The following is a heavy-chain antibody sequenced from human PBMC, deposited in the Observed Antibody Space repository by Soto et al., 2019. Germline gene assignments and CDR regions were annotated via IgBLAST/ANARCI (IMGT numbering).Heavy chain of an antibody. Sequence: PSETLSLTCTVSGGSISSYYWSWIRQPPGKGLEWIGYIYYSGSTNYNPSLKSRVTISVDTSKNQFSLKLSSVIAADTAVYYCARRGSSGWYFDYWGQGTLVTVSS. CDR1: GGSISSYY. CDR3: ARRGSSGWYFDY. J-gene: IGHJ4*02. CDR2: IYYSGST. V-gene: IGHV4-59*08. D-gene: IGHD6-19*01.